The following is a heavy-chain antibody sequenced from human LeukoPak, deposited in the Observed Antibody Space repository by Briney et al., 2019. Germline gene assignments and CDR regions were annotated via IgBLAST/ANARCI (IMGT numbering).Heavy chain of an antibody. Sequence: SETLSLTCAVYGGSFSGYYWSWIRQPPGKGLEWIGEINHSGSTNYNPSLKSRVTISVDTSKNQFSLKLSSATAADTAVYYCARAKYSSSRFDPWGQGTLVTVSS. J-gene: IGHJ5*02. CDR2: INHSGST. D-gene: IGHD6-6*01. V-gene: IGHV4-34*01. CDR1: GGSFSGYY. CDR3: ARAKYSSSRFDP.